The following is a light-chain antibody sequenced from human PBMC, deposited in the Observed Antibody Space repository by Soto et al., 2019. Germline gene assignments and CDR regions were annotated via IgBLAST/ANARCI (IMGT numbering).Light chain of an antibody. CDR3: GTWDSSLSAGV. V-gene: IGLV1-51*02. CDR1: SSNIGNNY. J-gene: IGLJ2*01. Sequence: QSVLTQPPSVSAAPGQKVTISCSGSSSNIGNNYVSWYQQLPGTAPKLLIYENNKRPSGIPDRFSGSKSGTSATLGITGLXXGDEADYYCGTWDSSLSAGVFGGGTKLTVL. CDR2: ENN.